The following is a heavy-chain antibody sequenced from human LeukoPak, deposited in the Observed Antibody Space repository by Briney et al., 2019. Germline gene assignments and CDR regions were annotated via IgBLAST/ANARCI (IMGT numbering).Heavy chain of an antibody. CDR1: GFSVTNNY. CDR3: ARVSRGNYDSSGYSD. J-gene: IGHJ4*02. D-gene: IGHD3-22*01. V-gene: IGHV3-53*01. CDR2: VYSGGFT. Sequence: GGSLRLSCTVSGFSVTNNYMSWVRQAPGKGLEWVAVVYSGGFTNYADSVEGRFTLSRDSSKNTLFLQMNTLKVADTAVYYCARVSRGNYDSSGYSDWGQGTQVTVSS.